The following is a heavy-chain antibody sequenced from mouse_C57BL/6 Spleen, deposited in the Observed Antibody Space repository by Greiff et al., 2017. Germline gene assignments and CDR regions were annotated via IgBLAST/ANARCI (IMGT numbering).Heavy chain of an antibody. D-gene: IGHD2-5*01. J-gene: IGHJ1*03. Sequence: VQLQQSGAELVRPGTSVKVSCKASGYAFTNYLIEWVKQRPGQGLEWIGVINPGSGGTNYNEKFKGKATLTADKSSSTAYMQLSSLTSEDSAVYFCARNYYSNRYWYCDVWGTGTTVTVSS. CDR2: INPGSGGT. V-gene: IGHV1-54*01. CDR1: GYAFTNYL. CDR3: ARNYYSNRYWYCDV.